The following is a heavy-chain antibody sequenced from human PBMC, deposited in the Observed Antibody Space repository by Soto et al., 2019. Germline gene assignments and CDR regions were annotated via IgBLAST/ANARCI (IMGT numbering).Heavy chain of an antibody. CDR1: GFTFSNYA. J-gene: IGHJ6*03. CDR2: ISGSGGST. D-gene: IGHD3-3*01. V-gene: IGHV3-23*01. Sequence: EEQLLESGGGLVQPGGSLRLSCAASGFTFSNYAMSWVRQAPGKGLEWVSAISGSGGSTYYADSVKGRFTISRDNSKNTLYLQMNSLRAEDTAVYYCAKDANYDFWSGYPPTYYYYYMGVWGKGTTVTVSS. CDR3: AKDANYDFWSGYPPTYYYYYMGV.